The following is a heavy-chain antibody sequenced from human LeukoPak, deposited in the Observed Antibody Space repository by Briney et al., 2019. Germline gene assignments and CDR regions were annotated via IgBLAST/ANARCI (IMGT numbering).Heavy chain of an antibody. CDR1: GYTFTGYY. J-gene: IGHJ5*02. CDR3: ARDPSQQLPNRGFDP. D-gene: IGHD6-13*01. V-gene: IGHV1-2*06. CDR2: INPNSGGT. Sequence: GASVKVSCKASGYTFTGYYMHWVRQAPGQGLEWMGRINPNSGGTNYAQKFQGRVTMTRDTSISTAYMELSRLRSDDTAVYYCARDPSQQLPNRGFDPWGQGTLVTVSS.